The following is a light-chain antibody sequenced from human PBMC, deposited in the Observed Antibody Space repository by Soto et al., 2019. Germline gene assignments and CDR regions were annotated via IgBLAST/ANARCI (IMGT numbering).Light chain of an antibody. V-gene: IGKV1-39*01. J-gene: IGKJ5*01. CDR2: AAS. Sequence: DIQMTQSPSSLSASVGDRVTIACRASQSISTYVNWYQHKSGNAPKLLIFAASLLQSGVPSRFSGSGSGTLFTLTLSSLQPEDFATYYCQQSYSTLPITFGQGTRLDIK. CDR1: QSISTY. CDR3: QQSYSTLPIT.